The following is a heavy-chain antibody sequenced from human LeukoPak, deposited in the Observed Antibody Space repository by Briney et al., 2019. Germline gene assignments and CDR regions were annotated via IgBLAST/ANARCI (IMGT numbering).Heavy chain of an antibody. Sequence: SETLSLTCAVYGGSFSGYYWSWIRQPAGKGLEWIGRIYTSGSTNYNPSLKSRVTISVDTSKNQFSLKLSSVTDADTAVYYCVGCSSTSCYAWEYFDYWGQGTLVTVSS. D-gene: IGHD2-2*01. J-gene: IGHJ4*02. CDR3: VGCSSTSCYAWEYFDY. V-gene: IGHV4-59*10. CDR2: IYTSGST. CDR1: GGSFSGYY.